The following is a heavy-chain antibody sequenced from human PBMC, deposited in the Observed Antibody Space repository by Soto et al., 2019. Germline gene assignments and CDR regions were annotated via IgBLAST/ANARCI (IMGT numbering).Heavy chain of an antibody. D-gene: IGHD2-21*01. CDR3: VKTRIELWLIDY. V-gene: IGHV3-23*01. CDR2: IIGSGHIT. CDR1: GFSFSAYA. Sequence: GGSLRLSCVASGFSFSAYAMSWVRQSPGKGLNLFSTIIGSGHITNYADYVNGRFTTSKDTSTNTLYLHVNSLIVDDTAVYYRVKTRIELWLIDYWGQGTRVTVSS. J-gene: IGHJ4*02.